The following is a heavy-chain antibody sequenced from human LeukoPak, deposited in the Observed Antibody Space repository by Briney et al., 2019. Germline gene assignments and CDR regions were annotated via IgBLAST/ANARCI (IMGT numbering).Heavy chain of an antibody. CDR1: GFTFDDYA. D-gene: IGHD3-3*01. V-gene: IGHV3-9*01. CDR2: ISWNSGSI. Sequence: GRSLRLSCAASGFTFDDYAMHWVRQAPGKGLEWVSGISWNSGSIGYADSVKGRFTISRDNAKNSLYLQMNSLRAEDTALYYCAKAPSQDYDFWSGYYSGFDYWGQGTLVTVSS. CDR3: AKAPSQDYDFWSGYYSGFDY. J-gene: IGHJ4*02.